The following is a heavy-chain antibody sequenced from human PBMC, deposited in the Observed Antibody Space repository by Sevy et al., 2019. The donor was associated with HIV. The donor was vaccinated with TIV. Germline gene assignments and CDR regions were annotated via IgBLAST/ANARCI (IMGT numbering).Heavy chain of an antibody. CDR1: GGSVSSGSYY. Sequence: SETLSLTCTVSGGSVSSGSYYWSWIRQPPGKGLEWIGYIYYSGSTNYNPSLKSRVTISVDTSKNQFSLKLRSVTAADTAVYYCARSQYCSGGSCYSDFDYWGQGTLVTVSS. CDR3: ARSQYCSGGSCYSDFDY. V-gene: IGHV4-61*01. D-gene: IGHD2-15*01. CDR2: IYYSGST. J-gene: IGHJ4*02.